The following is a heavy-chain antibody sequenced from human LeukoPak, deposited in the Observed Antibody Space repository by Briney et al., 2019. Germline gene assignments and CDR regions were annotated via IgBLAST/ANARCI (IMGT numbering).Heavy chain of an antibody. Sequence: GESLKISCKGSGYSFTSYWIGWVRQMPGKGLEWMGIIYPGDSDTRYSPSFQGQVTISADKSISTAYLQWSSLKASDTAMYYCARLPYSSGWYVGEYFQHWGQGTLVTVSS. CDR1: GYSFTSYW. D-gene: IGHD6-19*01. V-gene: IGHV5-51*01. CDR3: ARLPYSSGWYVGEYFQH. CDR2: IYPGDSDT. J-gene: IGHJ1*01.